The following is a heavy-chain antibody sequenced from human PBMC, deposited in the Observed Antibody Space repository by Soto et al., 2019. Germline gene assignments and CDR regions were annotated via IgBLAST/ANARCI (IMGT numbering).Heavy chain of an antibody. J-gene: IGHJ6*03. V-gene: IGHV3-73*01. CDR3: TRHSIKRGFPNYYYYYMDV. Sequence: GGSLRLSCAASGFTFSGSAMHWVRQASGKGLEWVGRIRSKANSYATAYAASVKGRFTISRDDSKNTAYLQMNSLKTEDTAVYYCTRHSIKRGFPNYYYYYMDVWGKGTTVTVSS. D-gene: IGHD3-3*02. CDR2: IRSKANSYAT. CDR1: GFTFSGSA.